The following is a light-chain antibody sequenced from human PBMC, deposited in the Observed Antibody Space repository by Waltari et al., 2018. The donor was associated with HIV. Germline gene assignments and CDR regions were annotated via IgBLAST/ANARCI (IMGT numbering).Light chain of an antibody. V-gene: IGLV1-44*01. CDR3: AAWDDSLKGGA. J-gene: IGLJ1*01. Sequence: QSVLAQPPSASGTPGQRFTISCSGSTSNIGGNTVSWYQQLPGTAPKLLIYSNNQRPSGVPDRFSGSTSGTSASLVISGLQSEDEADYYCAAWDDSLKGGAFGPGTKVTVL. CDR2: SNN. CDR1: TSNIGGNT.